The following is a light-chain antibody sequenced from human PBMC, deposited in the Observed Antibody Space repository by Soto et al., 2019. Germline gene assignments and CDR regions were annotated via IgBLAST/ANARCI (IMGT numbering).Light chain of an antibody. Sequence: QSALTQPASVSGSPGQSITISCTGTSSDIGGYNYVSWYQQHPGKAPKLMIYEVNNRPSGVSNRFSGSKSGNKASLTISGLQAEDEADYYCSSYTSSSTLVFGGGTKLTVL. CDR1: SSDIGGYNY. CDR2: EVN. CDR3: SSYTSSSTLV. V-gene: IGLV2-14*01. J-gene: IGLJ2*01.